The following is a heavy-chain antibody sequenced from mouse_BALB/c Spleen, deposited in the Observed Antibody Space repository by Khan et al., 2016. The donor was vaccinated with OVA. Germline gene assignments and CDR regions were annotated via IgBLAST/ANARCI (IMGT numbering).Heavy chain of an antibody. Sequence: QLVESGPGLVNPSQSLSLTCTVTGYSITSDYAWNWIRQFPGNKLEWMGYINYSGSPHYNPALKSRISITRETSQNPFFLQLKSVTTEDTATYYCARDGSRYNYAMDYWGQGTSVTVSS. CDR2: INYSGSP. CDR3: ARDGSRYNYAMDY. J-gene: IGHJ4*01. D-gene: IGHD2-3*01. V-gene: IGHV3-2*02. CDR1: GYSITSDYA.